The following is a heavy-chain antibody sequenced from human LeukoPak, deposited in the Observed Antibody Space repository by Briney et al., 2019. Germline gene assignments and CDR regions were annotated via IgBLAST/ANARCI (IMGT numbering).Heavy chain of an antibody. CDR2: INPNSGGT. J-gene: IGHJ5*02. CDR1: GYTFTGYY. V-gene: IGHV1-2*02. Sequence: ASVKVSCKASGYTFTGYYIHWVRQAPGQGLEWMGWINPNSGGTNYAQKFQGRVTMTRDTSISTAYMELSRLRSDDTAVYYCARGGCSSTSCYNEVNWFDPWGQGTLVTVSS. D-gene: IGHD2-2*02. CDR3: ARGGCSSTSCYNEVNWFDP.